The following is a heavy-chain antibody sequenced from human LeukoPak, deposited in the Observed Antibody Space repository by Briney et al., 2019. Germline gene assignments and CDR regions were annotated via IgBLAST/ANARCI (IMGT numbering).Heavy chain of an antibody. D-gene: IGHD3-22*01. V-gene: IGHV1-2*04. CDR2: INPNSGGT. CDR1: GYTFTGYY. CDR3: ARDMHYDSSGYDAFDI. J-gene: IGHJ3*02. Sequence: EASVKVSCKASGYTFTGYYMHWVRQAPGHGLEWMGWINPNSGGTNYAQKFQGWVTKTRDTSISTAYMELSRLRSDDTAVYYCARDMHYDSSGYDAFDIWGQGTMVTVSS.